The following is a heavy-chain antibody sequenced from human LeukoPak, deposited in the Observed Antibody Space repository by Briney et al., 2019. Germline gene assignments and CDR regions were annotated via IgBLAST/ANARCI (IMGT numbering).Heavy chain of an antibody. V-gene: IGHV3-15*01. D-gene: IGHD3-10*01. CDR3: TPVRRDICYFDS. J-gene: IGHJ4*02. CDR2: IKSKADGEAL. Sequence: GGSLRLSCAASGFTFSNAWMSWVRQAPGKGLEYIGRIKSKADGEALHYTAPVRGRFTISRDDSKDTLYLQMNSLQTEDTALYYCTPVRRDICYFDSWGQGTLVTVSS. CDR1: GFTFSNAW.